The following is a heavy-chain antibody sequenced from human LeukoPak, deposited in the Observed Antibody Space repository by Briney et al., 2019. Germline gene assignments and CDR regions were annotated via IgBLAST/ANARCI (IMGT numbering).Heavy chain of an antibody. J-gene: IGHJ3*02. Sequence: PGRSLRLSCAASGFTFSSYGMHCVRQAPGKGLEWVAIISYDGNNEYYADSVKGRFTISRDNSKNTLYLQMNSLRVEDTAVYYCAKDSSGWYFDIWGQGTMVTVSS. D-gene: IGHD6-19*01. CDR2: ISYDGNNE. CDR3: AKDSSGWYFDI. V-gene: IGHV3-30*18. CDR1: GFTFSSYG.